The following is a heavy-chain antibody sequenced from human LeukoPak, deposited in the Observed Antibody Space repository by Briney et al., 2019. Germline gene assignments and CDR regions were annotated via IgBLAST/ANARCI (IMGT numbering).Heavy chain of an antibody. Sequence: PGGSLKLSCAASGFTFSGSAMHWVRQASGKGLEWVGRIRSKVNSYATAYAASVKGRFTISRDDSKNTAYLQMNSLKTEDTAVYYCTRPLGTIFGVVNNDYWGQGTLVTVSS. J-gene: IGHJ4*02. CDR1: GFTFSGSA. D-gene: IGHD3-3*01. V-gene: IGHV3-73*01. CDR2: IRSKVNSYAT. CDR3: TRPLGTIFGVVNNDY.